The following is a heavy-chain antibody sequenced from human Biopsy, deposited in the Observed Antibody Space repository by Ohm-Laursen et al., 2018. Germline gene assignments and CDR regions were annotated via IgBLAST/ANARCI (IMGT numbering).Heavy chain of an antibody. CDR2: VNPNSGNT. Sequence: ASVKVSCKVSGYTFTNYDINWVRQAPGQGPEWMGWVNPNSGNTGYAQKFQGRVAMTGSTSISTAYMELSSLTSEDTAVYYCAREPFGQQLGPFDYWGQGALVIVSS. CDR3: AREPFGQQLGPFDY. J-gene: IGHJ4*02. V-gene: IGHV1-8*01. CDR1: GYTFTNYD. D-gene: IGHD6-13*01.